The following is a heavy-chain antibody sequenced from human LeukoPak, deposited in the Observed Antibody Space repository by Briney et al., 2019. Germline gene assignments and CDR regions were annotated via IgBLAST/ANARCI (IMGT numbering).Heavy chain of an antibody. D-gene: IGHD6-13*01. V-gene: IGHV1-2*02. J-gene: IGHJ4*02. Sequence: ASVNVSFKASGYTFTVYYMHWVRQAPGQGLEWMGWINPNSGGTNYAQKFQGRVTMTRDTSISTAYMELSRLRSDDTAVYYCARRGYSSSRSFYYWGQGTPVTVSS. CDR3: ARRGYSSSRSFYY. CDR1: GYTFTVYY. CDR2: INPNSGGT.